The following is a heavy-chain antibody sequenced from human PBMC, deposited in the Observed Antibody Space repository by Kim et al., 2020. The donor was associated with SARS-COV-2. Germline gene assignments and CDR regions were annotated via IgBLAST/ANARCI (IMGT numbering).Heavy chain of an antibody. CDR1: GFTFSSYG. V-gene: IGHV3-33*05. CDR3: ARDSPRGSGSYLDY. J-gene: IGHJ4*02. Sequence: GGSLRLSCAASGFTFSSYGMHWVRQAPGKGLEWVAVISYDGSNKYYADSVKGRFTISRDNSKNTLYLQMNSLRAEDTAVYYCARDSPRGSGSYLDYWGQG. CDR2: ISYDGSNK. D-gene: IGHD3-10*01.